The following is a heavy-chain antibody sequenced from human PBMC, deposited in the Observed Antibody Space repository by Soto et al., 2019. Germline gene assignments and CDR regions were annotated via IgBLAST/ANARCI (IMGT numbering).Heavy chain of an antibody. V-gene: IGHV4-39*01. D-gene: IGHD4-4*01. CDR3: ARLTTGPAPDY. J-gene: IGHJ4*02. Sequence: PSETLSLPCTVSGGSISSSSYYWGWIRQPPGKGLEWIGSIYYSGSTYYNPSLKSRATISVDTSKNQFSLKLSSVTAADTAVYYCARLTTGPAPDYWGQGTLVTVSS. CDR2: IYYSGST. CDR1: GGSISSSSYY.